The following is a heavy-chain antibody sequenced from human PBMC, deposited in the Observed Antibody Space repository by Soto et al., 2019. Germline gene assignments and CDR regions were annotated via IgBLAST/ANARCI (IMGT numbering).Heavy chain of an antibody. V-gene: IGHV4-34*01. J-gene: IGHJ5*02. CDR2: INHSGST. CDR1: GGSFSGYY. D-gene: IGHD2-8*01. Sequence: QVQLQQWGAGLLKPSETLSLTCAVYGGSFSGYYWSWIRQPPGKGLEWIGEINHSGSTNYNPSLKNRVTISVDTSKSQLSLKLSSVTVADTAVYYCARRYAPGPWGQGTLVTVSS. CDR3: ARRYAPGP.